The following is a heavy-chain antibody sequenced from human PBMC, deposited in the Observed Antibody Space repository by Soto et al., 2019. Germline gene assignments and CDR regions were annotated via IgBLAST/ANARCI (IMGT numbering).Heavy chain of an antibody. D-gene: IGHD2-15*01. CDR1: GGTFSRYT. CDR2: IIPILGIA. Sequence: QVQLVQSGAEVKKPGSSVKVSCKASGGTFSRYTISWVRQAPGQGLEWMGRIIPILGIANYAQKFQGRVTIPADKSTGTAYRELSSLRSEDTAVYYCARHPGTYGGKNDYWGQGTLVTVSS. CDR3: ARHPGTYGGKNDY. V-gene: IGHV1-69*02. J-gene: IGHJ4*02.